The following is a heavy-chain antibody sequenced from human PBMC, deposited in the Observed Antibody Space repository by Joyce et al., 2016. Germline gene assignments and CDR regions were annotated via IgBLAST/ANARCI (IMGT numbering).Heavy chain of an antibody. CDR3: ARTGSFGGF. CDR1: GDPIRSGNFY. J-gene: IGHJ4*02. CDR2: IHYSGRT. Sequence: QVQLQESGPGLVKPSQTLSLTCTVSGDPIRSGNFYWSWVRQQPGKGLEWIGYIHYSGRTQYNPSLGRRVIISIDTFKQQISLQLSSVTAADTAVYFCARTGSFGGFWGQGTLVTVSS. V-gene: IGHV4-30-4*01. D-gene: IGHD3-16*01.